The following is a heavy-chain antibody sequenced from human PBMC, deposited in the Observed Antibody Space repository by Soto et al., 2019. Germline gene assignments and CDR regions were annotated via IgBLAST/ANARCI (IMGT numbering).Heavy chain of an antibody. J-gene: IGHJ5*02. Sequence: QLQLQESGSGLVKPSQTLSLTCAVSGGSISSGGYSWSWIRQPPETAREGIGDLYHSGSNYSKPSLKSRVNIAVDMSKSQFSLKLSSVTAADTAVYYCARGGPYGAYTVTTRLGGWFDPWGQGTLVTVSS. CDR2: LYHSGSN. CDR1: GGSISSGGYS. CDR3: ARGGPYGAYTVTTRLGGWFDP. V-gene: IGHV4-30-2*01. D-gene: IGHD4-17*01.